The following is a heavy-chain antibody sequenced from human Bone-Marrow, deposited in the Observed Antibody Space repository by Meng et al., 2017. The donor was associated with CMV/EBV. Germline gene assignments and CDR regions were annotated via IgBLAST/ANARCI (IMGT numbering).Heavy chain of an antibody. D-gene: IGHD2/OR15-2a*01. V-gene: IGHV1-2*02. CDR2: INPNSGGT. CDR3: ARENWSRKNFYDKFPLDC. CDR1: GYTFTSYG. Sequence: GSVKVSCKAAGYTFTSYGISWVRQAPGQGLEWMGWINPNSGGTKFANTFQGRVTMTRDTSNSTAYMELSRLRSDDTAVYYCARENWSRKNFYDKFPLDCWGQGTLVTVLL. J-gene: IGHJ4*02.